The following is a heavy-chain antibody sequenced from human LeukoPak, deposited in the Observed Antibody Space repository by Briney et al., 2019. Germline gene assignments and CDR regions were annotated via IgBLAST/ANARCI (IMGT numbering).Heavy chain of an antibody. CDR2: ISVSGGST. CDR3: ARDKSSSSRY. J-gene: IGHJ4*02. CDR1: GFTFSSYA. V-gene: IGHV3-23*01. Sequence: PGGSLRLSCAASGFTFSSYAMSWVRQAPGKGLEWVSAISVSGGSTYYADSVKGRFTISRDNAKNSLYLQMNSLRAEDTAVYYCARDKSSSSRYWGQGTLVTVSS. D-gene: IGHD6-6*01.